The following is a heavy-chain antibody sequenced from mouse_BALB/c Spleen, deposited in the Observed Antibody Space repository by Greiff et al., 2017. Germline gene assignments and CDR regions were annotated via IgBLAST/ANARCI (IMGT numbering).Heavy chain of an antibody. Sequence: VMLVESGPELVRPGVSVKISCKGSSYTFTDYTMHWVKQSHAKSLEWIGVISTYYGNTNYNQKFKGKATMTVDKSSSTAYMELARLTSEDSAVYYCAREGAYYGSSYWYFDVWGAGTTVTVSS. CDR2: ISTYYGNT. D-gene: IGHD1-1*01. V-gene: IGHV1-67*01. CDR1: SYTFTDYT. CDR3: AREGAYYGSSYWYFDV. J-gene: IGHJ1*01.